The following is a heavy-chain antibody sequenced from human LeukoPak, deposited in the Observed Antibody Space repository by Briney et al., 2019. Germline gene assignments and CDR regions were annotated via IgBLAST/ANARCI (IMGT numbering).Heavy chain of an antibody. CDR2: ISYDGSNK. Sequence: GGSLRLSCVASGFSFSNYGMSWVRQAPGKGLEWVAVISYDGSNKYYADSVKGRFTISRDNSKNTLYLQMNSLRAEDTAVYYCAKDRCSNGIGCLYYYMDVWGKGTTVTISS. D-gene: IGHD2-8*01. J-gene: IGHJ6*03. CDR3: AKDRCSNGIGCLYYYMDV. V-gene: IGHV3-30*18. CDR1: GFSFSNYG.